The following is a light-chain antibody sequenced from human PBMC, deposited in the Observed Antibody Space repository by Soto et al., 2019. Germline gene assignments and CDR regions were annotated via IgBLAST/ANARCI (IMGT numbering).Light chain of an antibody. CDR2: GAS. J-gene: IGKJ4*01. CDR3: QQYGSSALT. CDR1: QSVSSSY. V-gene: IGKV3-20*01. Sequence: IVLTQSPGTLSLTPGARATLSGRASQSVSSSYLAWYQQKPGQAPRLLIYGASSRATGIPDRFSGSGSGTDFTLTISRLEPEDFAVYYCQQYGSSALTFGGGTKVDI.